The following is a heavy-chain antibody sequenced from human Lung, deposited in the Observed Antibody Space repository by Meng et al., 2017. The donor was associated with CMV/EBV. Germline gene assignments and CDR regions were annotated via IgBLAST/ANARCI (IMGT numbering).Heavy chain of an antibody. CDR2: INHSGST. V-gene: IGHV4-34*01. D-gene: IGHD3-3*01. Sequence: GSLRLXCAVYGGSFSGYYWSWIRQPPGKGLEWIGEINHSGSTNYNPSLKSRVTISVDTSKNQFSLKLSSVTAADTAVYYCARRRTIFGVVIDYGMDVWGQEXTVTVSS. CDR1: GGSFSGYY. J-gene: IGHJ6*02. CDR3: ARRRTIFGVVIDYGMDV.